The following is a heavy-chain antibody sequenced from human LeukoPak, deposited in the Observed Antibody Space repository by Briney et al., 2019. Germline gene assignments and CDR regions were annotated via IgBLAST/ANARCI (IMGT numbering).Heavy chain of an antibody. J-gene: IGHJ4*02. V-gene: IGHV1-2*06. Sequence: GASVKVSCKASGDTFTGYYIHWVRQAPGQGLEWMGRINPDSGDTNFAQKFQGRVTMTRDTSISTAYMELSRLESDDTAVYYCARRFNSAWYYFDYWGQGTLVTVSS. D-gene: IGHD6-19*01. CDR1: GDTFTGYY. CDR3: ARRFNSAWYYFDY. CDR2: INPDSGDT.